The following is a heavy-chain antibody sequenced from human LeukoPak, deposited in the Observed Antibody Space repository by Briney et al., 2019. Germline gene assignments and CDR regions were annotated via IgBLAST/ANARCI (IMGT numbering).Heavy chain of an antibody. V-gene: IGHV4-59*01. CDR3: ARLARLTLIRGVTGYHSLDV. Sequence: NPSEIPSLTCTVSGGSMDSFYWSWIRQSPGGGLEWIGYIYYSGTTNYNPSLRSRLIMSVDTSKNQFSLKLISVTAADTAVYYCARLARLTLIRGVTGYHSLDVWGKGTKVTVSS. CDR2: IYYSGTT. CDR1: GGSMDSFY. D-gene: IGHD3-10*01. J-gene: IGHJ6*04.